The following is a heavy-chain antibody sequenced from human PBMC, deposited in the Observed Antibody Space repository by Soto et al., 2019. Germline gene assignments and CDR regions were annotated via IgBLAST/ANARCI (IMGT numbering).Heavy chain of an antibody. D-gene: IGHD3-10*01. CDR2: IYHSGST. CDR3: AGGFGSGHYDF. V-gene: IGHV4-4*02. J-gene: IGHJ4*02. CDR1: GVSISSSSW. Sequence: QVQVPESGPGLVKPSGTLSLTCAVSGVSISSSSWWSWVHQPPGKGLEWIGEIYHSGSTNYNPSLKSRVAISVDKSKNQFSLRVTSVTAADTAVYYCAGGFGSGHYDFWGQGTLVSVSS.